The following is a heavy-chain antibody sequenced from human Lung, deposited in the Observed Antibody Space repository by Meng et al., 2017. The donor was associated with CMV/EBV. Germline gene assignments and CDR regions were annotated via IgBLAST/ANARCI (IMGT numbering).Heavy chain of an antibody. CDR3: ARVGRSGSYLPGLAY. CDR1: GGSISSYH. V-gene: IGHV4-59*01. CDR2: IYYSGST. Sequence: SETLSLXXTVSGGSISSYHWSWIRQPPGKGLEWIGYIYYSGSTNYNPSLKSRVTISVDTSKNQFSLKLSSVTAADTAVYYCARVGRSGSYLPGLAYWGQGTXVTVAS. D-gene: IGHD1-26*01. J-gene: IGHJ4*02.